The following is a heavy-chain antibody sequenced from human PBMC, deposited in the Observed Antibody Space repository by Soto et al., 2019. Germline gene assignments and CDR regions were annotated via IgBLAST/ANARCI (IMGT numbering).Heavy chain of an antibody. D-gene: IGHD6-6*01. CDR1: GGSISSYY. CDR2: IYYSGST. V-gene: IGHV4-59*08. J-gene: IGHJ6*03. CDR3: ARQAHSSSPDYYYYYYMDV. Sequence: NPSETLSLTCTVSGGSISSYYWSWIRQPPGKGLERIGYIYYSGSTNYNPSLKSRVTISVDTSKNQFSLKLSSVTAADTAVYYCARQAHSSSPDYYYYYYMDVWGKGTTVTVSS.